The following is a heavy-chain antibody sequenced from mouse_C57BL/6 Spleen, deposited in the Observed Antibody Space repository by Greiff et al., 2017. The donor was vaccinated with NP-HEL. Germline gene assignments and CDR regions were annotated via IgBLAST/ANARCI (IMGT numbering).Heavy chain of an antibody. CDR1: GYTFTDYN. D-gene: IGHD4-1*01. Sequence: DVKLQESGPELVKPGASVKMSCKASGYTFTDYNMHWVKQSHGKSLEWIGYINPNNGGTSYNQKFKGKATLTVNKSSSTAYMELRSLTSEDSAVYYCARTVLGRLDYWGQGTTLTVSS. CDR2: INPNNGGT. CDR3: ARTVLGRLDY. J-gene: IGHJ2*01. V-gene: IGHV1-22*01.